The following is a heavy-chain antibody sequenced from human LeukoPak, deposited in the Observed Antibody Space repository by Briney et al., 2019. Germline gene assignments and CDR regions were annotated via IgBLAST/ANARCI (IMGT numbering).Heavy chain of an antibody. D-gene: IGHD2-2*01. CDR2: IIPIFGTA. CDR3: SSGIGYCSSTSCP. J-gene: IGHJ5*02. V-gene: IGHV1-69*13. CDR1: GGTFSSYA. Sequence: SVKVSCKASGGTFSSYAISWVRQAPGQGLEWVGGIIPIFGTANYAQKFQGRVTITADESTSTAYMELSSLRSEDTAVYYCSSGIGYCSSTSCPWGQGTLVTVSS.